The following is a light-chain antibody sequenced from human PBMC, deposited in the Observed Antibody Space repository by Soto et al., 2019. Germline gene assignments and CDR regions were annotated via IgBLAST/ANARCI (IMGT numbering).Light chain of an antibody. CDR1: QSVASSY. J-gene: IGKJ3*01. Sequence: ETVLTQSPGAVSLSQGERVTLSCRASQSVASSYLAWYQQKPGQAPRLVIHGASSRATGIPDRFSGSGSGTDFILTISRLEPEDFAVYYCQQYGNSHFTFGPGTKVDFK. V-gene: IGKV3-20*01. CDR3: QQYGNSHFT. CDR2: GAS.